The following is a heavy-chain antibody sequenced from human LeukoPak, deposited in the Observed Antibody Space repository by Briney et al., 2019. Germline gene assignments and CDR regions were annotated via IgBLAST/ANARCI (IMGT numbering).Heavy chain of an antibody. D-gene: IGHD2-2*01. V-gene: IGHV3-21*01. CDR2: LSPGSSYI. J-gene: IGHJ3*02. CDR3: ASRYCTSTNCYAFDI. CDR1: GFTFSTYS. Sequence: GGSLRLSCAASGFTFSTYSMNWVRQAPGKGLEWVSSLSPGSSYIYYADSVKGRFSISRDNAENSLFLQMNSLRAEDTAVYYCASRYCTSTNCYAFDIWGQGTMVTVSS.